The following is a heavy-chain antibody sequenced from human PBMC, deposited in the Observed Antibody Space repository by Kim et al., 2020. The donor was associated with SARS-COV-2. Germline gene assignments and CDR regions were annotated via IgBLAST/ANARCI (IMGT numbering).Heavy chain of an antibody. CDR1: GESFSGYY. D-gene: IGHD2-2*01. CDR2: INYNGNI. V-gene: IGHV4-34*01. CDR3: AGGRAAVPHY. Sequence: SETLSLTCAVYGESFSGYYWNWLRQPPGKGLEWIGEINYNGNINYNPSVKSRVSISADASKNQFYLKVNSVTAADTAVYYCAGGRAAVPHYWGQGTLVTVSS. J-gene: IGHJ4*02.